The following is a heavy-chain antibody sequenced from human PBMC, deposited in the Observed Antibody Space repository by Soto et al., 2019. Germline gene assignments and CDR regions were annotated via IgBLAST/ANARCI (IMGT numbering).Heavy chain of an antibody. CDR3: ARHADLHYDSSGYLGY. J-gene: IGHJ4*02. Sequence: AETRSLACSAGMPSISSSIYYWGWIRQPPGKGLEWIGSIYYSGSTYYNPSLKSRVTISVDTSKNQFSLKLRSVTAADTAVYYCARHADLHYDSSGYLGYWGQGTLVTVS. D-gene: IGHD3-22*01. CDR1: MPSISSSIYY. V-gene: IGHV4-39*01. CDR2: IYYSGST.